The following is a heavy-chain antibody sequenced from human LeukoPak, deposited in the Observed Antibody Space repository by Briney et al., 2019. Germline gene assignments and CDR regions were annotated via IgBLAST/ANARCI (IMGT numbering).Heavy chain of an antibody. J-gene: IGHJ5*02. D-gene: IGHD2-21*02. V-gene: IGHV1-46*01. CDR2: INPSGGST. Sequence: ASVTVSCKASGYTFTRYYMHWVRQAPGQGLEWMGIINPSGGSTSYAQKFQGRVTMTRDTSTSTVYMELSSLRSEDTAVYYCARGPASIVVVTASAGGEFDPWGQGTLVTVSS. CDR1: GYTFTRYY. CDR3: ARGPASIVVVTASAGGEFDP.